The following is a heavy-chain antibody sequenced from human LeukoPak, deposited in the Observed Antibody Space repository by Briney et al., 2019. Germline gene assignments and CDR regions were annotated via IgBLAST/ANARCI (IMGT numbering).Heavy chain of an antibody. V-gene: IGHV3-23*01. CDR1: GFTFSSYA. CDR3: ARSEDILTGFPPDYFDY. CDR2: ISGSGGST. D-gene: IGHD3-9*01. J-gene: IGHJ4*02. Sequence: QPGGSLRLSCAASGFTFSSYAMSWVRQAPGKGLEWVSAISGSGGSTYYADSVKGRFTISRDNSKNTLYLQMNSLRAEDTAVYYCARSEDILTGFPPDYFDYWGQGTLVTVSS.